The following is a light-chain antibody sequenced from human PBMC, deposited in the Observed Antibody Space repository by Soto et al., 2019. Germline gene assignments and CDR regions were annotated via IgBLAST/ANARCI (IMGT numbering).Light chain of an antibody. CDR1: SSDVGGYNY. CDR2: EVS. J-gene: IGLJ3*02. Sequence: LTQPASVSGSPGQSITISCTGTSSDVGGYNYVSWHQQHPGKAPKLMIYEVSNRPSGVSNRFSGSKSGNTASLTISGLQAEDEADYYCSSYTSSSTLWVFGGGTKVTVL. CDR3: SSYTSSSTLWV. V-gene: IGLV2-14*01.